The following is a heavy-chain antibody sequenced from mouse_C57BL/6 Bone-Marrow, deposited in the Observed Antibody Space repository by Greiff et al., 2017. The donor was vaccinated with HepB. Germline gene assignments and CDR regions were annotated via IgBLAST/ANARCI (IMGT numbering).Heavy chain of an antibody. V-gene: IGHV1-72*01. Sequence: QVQLQQPGAELVKPGASVKLSCKASGYTFTSYWMHWVKQRPGRGTEWIGRIDPNSGGTTYNEKFKSKATLTVDTHSITAYMQLSSLTSEDSAVYYCARSRYYDGSSFWYFDVWGTGTTVTVSS. D-gene: IGHD1-1*01. CDR1: GYTFTSYW. CDR2: IDPNSGGT. CDR3: ARSRYYDGSSFWYFDV. J-gene: IGHJ1*03.